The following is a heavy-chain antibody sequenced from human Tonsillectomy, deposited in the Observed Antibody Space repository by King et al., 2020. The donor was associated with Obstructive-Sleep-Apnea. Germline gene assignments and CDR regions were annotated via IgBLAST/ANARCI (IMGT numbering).Heavy chain of an antibody. V-gene: IGHV4-59*08. CDR1: GGSISTYY. Sequence: VQLQESGPGLVEPSENLSLTCTVSGGSISTYYWSWIRQPPGKGLEWIGYIYYSGSTNYNPSLKSRVTISVDTSKNQFSLKLSSVTAADAAVYYCARLIGYDYPFDYWGKGTLVTVSS. D-gene: IGHD3-22*01. CDR3: ARLIGYDYPFDY. CDR2: IYYSGST. J-gene: IGHJ4*02.